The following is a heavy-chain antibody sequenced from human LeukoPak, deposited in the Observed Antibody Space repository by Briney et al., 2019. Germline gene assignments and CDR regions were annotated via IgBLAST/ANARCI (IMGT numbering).Heavy chain of an antibody. CDR2: IYYSGST. CDR1: GGSISSYY. J-gene: IGHJ3*02. Sequence: PSEALSLTCTVSGGSISSYYWSWIRQPPGKGLEWIGYIYYSGSTNYYPSLKSRVTISVDTSKNQFSLKLSSVTAADTAVYYCARDYYDSSGEAFDIWGQGTMVTVSS. V-gene: IGHV4-59*01. D-gene: IGHD3-22*01. CDR3: ARDYYDSSGEAFDI.